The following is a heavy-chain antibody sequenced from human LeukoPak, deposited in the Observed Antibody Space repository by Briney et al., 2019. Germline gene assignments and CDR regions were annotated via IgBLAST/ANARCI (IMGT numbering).Heavy chain of an antibody. V-gene: IGHV3-23*01. CDR3: AKEKGYSYGYAFENGMDV. D-gene: IGHD5-18*01. CDR2: ISGSGGSR. Sequence: GGSLRLSCAASGFTFSSYAMSWVRQAPGKGLEWVSAISGSGGSRYYADSVKGRFTISRDNSKNTLYLQMNSLRAEDTAVYYCAKEKGYSYGYAFENGMDVWGQGTTVTVSS. J-gene: IGHJ6*02. CDR1: GFTFSSYA.